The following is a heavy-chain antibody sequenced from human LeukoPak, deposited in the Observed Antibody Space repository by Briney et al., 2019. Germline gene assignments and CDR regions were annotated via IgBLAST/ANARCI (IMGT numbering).Heavy chain of an antibody. J-gene: IGHJ4*02. Sequence: ASVKVSCKASGYTFTGYYMHWVRQAPGQGLEWMGWINPNSGGTNYAQKFQGRVTMTRDTSISTAYIELSRLRSDDTAVYYCARDRYSSSWYRGYFDYWGQGTLVTVSS. CDR2: INPNSGGT. CDR1: GYTFTGYY. CDR3: ARDRYSSSWYRGYFDY. V-gene: IGHV1-2*02. D-gene: IGHD6-13*01.